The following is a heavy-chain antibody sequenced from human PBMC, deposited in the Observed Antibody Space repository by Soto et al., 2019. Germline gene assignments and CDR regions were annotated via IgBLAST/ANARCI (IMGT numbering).Heavy chain of an antibody. CDR3: AKEGGLSGSYYISSSYYFDY. D-gene: IGHD1-26*01. Sequence: GGSLRLSCAASGVTFSPYAMHWVRQAPGKGLEWVSFISYDAINKYYADSVKGRFTISRDNARNTLYLQMDSLRAEDTAVYYCAKEGGLSGSYYISSSYYFDYWGQGTLVTVSS. J-gene: IGHJ4*02. V-gene: IGHV3-30-3*01. CDR1: GVTFSPYA. CDR2: ISYDAINK.